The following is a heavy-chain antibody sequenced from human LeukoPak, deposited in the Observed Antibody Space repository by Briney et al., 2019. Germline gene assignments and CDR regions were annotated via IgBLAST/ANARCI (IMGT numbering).Heavy chain of an antibody. V-gene: IGHV1-69*05. D-gene: IGHD4-17*01. CDR2: IIPIFGTA. CDR3: ARGSYGDDVPYD. CDR1: AGTFTSYA. Sequence: SVKVSCKASAGTFTSYAISWVRQAPGQGLEWMGGIIPIFGTANYAQKIQGRVKITTDSSTSPAYMELRSLRTEDPAMTYLARGSYGDDVPYDWDRGTLVSVSS. J-gene: IGHJ4*02.